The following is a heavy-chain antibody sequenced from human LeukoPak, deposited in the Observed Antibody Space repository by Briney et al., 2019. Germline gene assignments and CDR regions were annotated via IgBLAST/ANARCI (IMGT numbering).Heavy chain of an antibody. Sequence: PGGSLRLSCAASGFTFSSYYMHWVRQAPGKGLVWVSRINTDGSSTSYADSVKGRFTISRDNAKNTLYLQMNSLRAEDTAVYYCARVAVERLYHYDTSGYHLDYWGQGTLVTVSS. CDR3: ARVAVERLYHYDTSGYHLDY. CDR2: INTDGSST. J-gene: IGHJ4*02. V-gene: IGHV3-74*01. CDR1: GFTFSSYY. D-gene: IGHD3-22*01.